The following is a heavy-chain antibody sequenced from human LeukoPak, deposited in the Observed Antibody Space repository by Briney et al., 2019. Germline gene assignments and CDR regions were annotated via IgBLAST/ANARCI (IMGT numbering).Heavy chain of an antibody. D-gene: IGHD1-26*01. V-gene: IGHV3-23*01. Sequence: GGSLRLSCAASGFTLSSYAMTWVRQAPGRGLEWVSSVDGGGGGTYYADSVKGRFTISRDNSKDTLYLQMNGLRAEDTAVYYCAKDRTVGASYWYFDLWGRGTLVTVSS. J-gene: IGHJ2*01. CDR2: VDGGGGGT. CDR3: AKDRTVGASYWYFDL. CDR1: GFTLSSYA.